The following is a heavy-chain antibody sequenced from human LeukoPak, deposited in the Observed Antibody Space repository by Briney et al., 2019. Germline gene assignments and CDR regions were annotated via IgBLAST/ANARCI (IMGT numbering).Heavy chain of an antibody. CDR1: GFSLSTSGMR. D-gene: IGHD2-21*02. V-gene: IGHV2-70*04. CDR3: ARTPYCGGDCYVDY. J-gene: IGHJ4*02. Sequence: GPTLVNPTQTLTLTCTFSGFSLSTSGMRVSWIRQPPGKALEWLARIDWDDDKFYSTSLKTRLTISKDTSKNQVVLTMTNMDPVDTATYYCARTPYCGGDCYVDYWGQGTLVTVSS. CDR2: IDWDDDK.